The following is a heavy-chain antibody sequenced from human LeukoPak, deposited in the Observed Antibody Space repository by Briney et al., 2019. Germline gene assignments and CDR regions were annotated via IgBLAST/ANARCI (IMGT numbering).Heavy chain of an antibody. CDR3: AKRGVIRVILVGFHKEAYYFDS. Sequence: PGGSLRLSCEVSGITLSNYGMSWVRQAPGKGLEWVAGISGSGGGTNYADSVKGRFTISRDNSKNTLYLQMNSLRAEDTAVYFCAKRGVIRVILVGFHKEAYYFDSWGQDALVTVSS. CDR2: ISGSGGGT. CDR1: GITLSNYG. D-gene: IGHD3-10*01. V-gene: IGHV3-23*01. J-gene: IGHJ4*02.